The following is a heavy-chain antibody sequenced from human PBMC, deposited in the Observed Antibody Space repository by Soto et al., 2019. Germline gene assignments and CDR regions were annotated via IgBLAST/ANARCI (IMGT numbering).Heavy chain of an antibody. J-gene: IGHJ6*02. CDR1: GYSFTSYW. CDR2: IDPSDSYT. D-gene: IGHD3-22*01. V-gene: IGHV5-10-1*01. Sequence: PGESLKISCKGSGYSFTSYWISWVRQMPGKGLEWMGRIDPSDSYTNYSPSFQGHVTIPADKSISTAYLQWSSLKASDTAMYYCASVWRGYSRYYYGMDVWGQGTTVTVSS. CDR3: ASVWRGYSRYYYGMDV.